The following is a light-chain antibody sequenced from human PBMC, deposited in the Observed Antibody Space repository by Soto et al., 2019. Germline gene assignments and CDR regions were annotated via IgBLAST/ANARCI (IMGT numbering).Light chain of an antibody. V-gene: IGKV1-12*01. CDR1: QGISSW. CDR2: AAS. J-gene: IGKJ3*01. CDR3: KQPHSFPLT. Sequence: DIQMTQSPSSVSASVGDRVTITCRASQGISSWLAWYQQKPGKAPKLLIYAASSLQSGVPSRFTDSGSEKDFPLTISTLQPEDFATYYCKQPHSFPLTFGPGTKGDI.